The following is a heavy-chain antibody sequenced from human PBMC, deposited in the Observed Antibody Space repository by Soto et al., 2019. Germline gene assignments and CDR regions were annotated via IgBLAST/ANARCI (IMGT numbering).Heavy chain of an antibody. V-gene: IGHV5-51*01. CDR3: ARLPQFLYRFLEWSRSYYYYYGMDV. J-gene: IGHJ6*02. CDR1: GYSFTSYW. D-gene: IGHD3-3*01. CDR2: IYPGDSDT. Sequence: PGESLKISCKGSGYSFTSYWIGWVRQMPGKGLEWMGIIYPGDSDTRYSPSFQGQVTISADKSISTAYLQWSSLKASDTAMYYCARLPQFLYRFLEWSRSYYYYYGMDVWGQGTTVTVSS.